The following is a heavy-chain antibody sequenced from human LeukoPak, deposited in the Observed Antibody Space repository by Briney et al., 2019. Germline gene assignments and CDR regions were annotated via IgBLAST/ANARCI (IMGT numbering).Heavy chain of an antibody. CDR1: GGSISSGGYY. V-gene: IGHV4-31*03. J-gene: IGHJ3*02. CDR3: ARYRAYDFWSGRNAFDI. Sequence: KPSETLSLTCTVSGGSISSGGYYWSWIRQHPGKGLEWIGYIYYSESTYYNPSLKSRVTISVDTSKNQFSLKLSSVTAADTAVYYCARYRAYDFWSGRNAFDILGQGTMVTVSS. CDR2: IYYSEST. D-gene: IGHD3-3*01.